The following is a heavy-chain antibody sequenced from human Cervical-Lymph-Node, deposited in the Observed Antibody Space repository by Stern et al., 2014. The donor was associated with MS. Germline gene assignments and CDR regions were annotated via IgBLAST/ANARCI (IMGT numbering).Heavy chain of an antibody. CDR1: GFSFSTSGVG. CDR3: AHHIKYDYVWGSSRSDYHFDY. D-gene: IGHD3-16*02. Sequence: QVTLRESGPTLVKPTQTLTLTCTFSGFSFSTSGVGVGWIRQPPGKALEWLALIYWDDDKRYRPSLESRLTLTKDTSKNQVVLTMTNMDPVDTATYYCAHHIKYDYVWGSSRSDYHFDYWGQGTLVTVSS. J-gene: IGHJ4*02. V-gene: IGHV2-5*02. CDR2: IYWDDDK.